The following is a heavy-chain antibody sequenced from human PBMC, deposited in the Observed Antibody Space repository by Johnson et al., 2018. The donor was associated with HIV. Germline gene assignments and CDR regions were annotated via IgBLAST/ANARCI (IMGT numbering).Heavy chain of an antibody. V-gene: IGHV3-74*01. CDR2: INSDGSRT. J-gene: IGHJ3*02. CDR3: ARENWGQRMNAFDI. CDR1: GFTFSSYW. Sequence: VPLVESGGGLVQPGGSLTLSCAASGFTFSSYWMHWVRQVAGKGLVWVARINSDGSRTNYADSVKGRFTISRDNAKNTLYLQMNSLRAEDTAVYYCARENWGQRMNAFDIWGQGTMVTVSS. D-gene: IGHD7-27*01.